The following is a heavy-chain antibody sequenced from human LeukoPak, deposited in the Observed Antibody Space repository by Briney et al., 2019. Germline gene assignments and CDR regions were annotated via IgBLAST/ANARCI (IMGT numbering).Heavy chain of an antibody. D-gene: IGHD2-21*02. CDR3: GRDDGYCGGDCYSGVDF. CDR2: INTSDGGT. CDR1: GYMFTNYH. J-gene: IGHJ4*02. Sequence: ASVKVSCKASGYMFTNYHMHWVRQAPGQGLEWMGVINTSDGGTSYAQKFQGRITVTRDTSTSTVYVELSSLRSEDTAVYYCGRDDGYCGGDCYSGVDFWGQGTLVTVSS. V-gene: IGHV1-46*01.